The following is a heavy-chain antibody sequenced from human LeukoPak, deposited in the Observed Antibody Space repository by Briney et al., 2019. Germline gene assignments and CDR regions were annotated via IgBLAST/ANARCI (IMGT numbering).Heavy chain of an antibody. J-gene: IGHJ3*02. D-gene: IGHD1-7*01. CDR3: ARGRRYNWNYERAFDI. CDR2: INHRGST. CDR1: GGSLSAYY. Sequence: PSETLSLTCAVYGGSLSAYYWSWIRQPPGKGLEWIGEINHRGSTNYNPSLKTRVTISVDTSKNQFSLKLSSVTAADTAVYFCARGRRYNWNYERAFDIWGQGTMVTVSS. V-gene: IGHV4-34*01.